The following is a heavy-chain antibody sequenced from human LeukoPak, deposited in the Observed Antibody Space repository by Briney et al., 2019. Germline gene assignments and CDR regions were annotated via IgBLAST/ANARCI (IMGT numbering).Heavy chain of an antibody. CDR1: GFTFSSYA. V-gene: IGHV3-23*01. D-gene: IGHD5-18*01. Sequence: GGSLRLSCAASGFTFSSYAMSWVRQAPGKGLEWVSAISGSGGSTYYADSVKGRFTISRDNSKNTLYLQMNSLRAEDTAVYYCARALCGYRNYYFDCWGQGTLVTVSS. CDR3: ARALCGYRNYYFDC. J-gene: IGHJ4*02. CDR2: ISGSGGST.